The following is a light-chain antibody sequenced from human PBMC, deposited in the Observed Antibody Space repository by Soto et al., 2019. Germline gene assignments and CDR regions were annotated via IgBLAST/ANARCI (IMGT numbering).Light chain of an antibody. V-gene: IGKV3D-15*01. CDR1: QDINIY. Sequence: EIVMTQSPATLSVSPGERATLSCRANQDINIYLAWYQQKPGQAPRLLISGASTRATGIPDRFSGSGSGTEFTLPISSLQSEDFAVYYCQQYNNWPLTFGGGTNVEVK. CDR2: GAS. J-gene: IGKJ4*01. CDR3: QQYNNWPLT.